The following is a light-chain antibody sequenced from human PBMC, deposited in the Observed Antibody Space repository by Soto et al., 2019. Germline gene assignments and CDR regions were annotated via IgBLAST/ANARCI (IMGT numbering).Light chain of an antibody. CDR2: GAS. J-gene: IGKJ1*01. CDR3: QQYGNSGT. CDR1: QSVSSN. V-gene: IGKV3-20*01. Sequence: EIVLAQSPGTLSVSAGERATLSCRASQSVSSNLAWYQQKPGQAPRLLIYGASNRATGIPDRFSGSGSGTDFTLTISRLEPQDFAVYYCQQYGNSGTFGQGTKVDIK.